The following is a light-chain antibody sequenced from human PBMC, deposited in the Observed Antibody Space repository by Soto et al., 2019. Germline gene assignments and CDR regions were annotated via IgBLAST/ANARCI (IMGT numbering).Light chain of an antibody. CDR3: QQLNTYPVT. Sequence: IQLTQSPSSLSASVGDSVTITCRASQGISRYLAWYQQKAGRAPKLLISAASTSQSGVPSRFSGSGSGTDFTLTISSLQPEDFATYYCQQLNTYPVTFGGGTKVDVK. J-gene: IGKJ4*01. CDR1: QGISRY. V-gene: IGKV1-9*01. CDR2: AAS.